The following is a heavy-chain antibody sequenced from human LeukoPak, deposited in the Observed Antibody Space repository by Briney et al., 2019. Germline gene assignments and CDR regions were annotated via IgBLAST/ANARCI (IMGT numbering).Heavy chain of an antibody. J-gene: IGHJ3*01. CDR1: GFTFDDYG. V-gene: IGHV3-20*04. D-gene: IGHD1-14*01. CDR3: ARGINPTPNDVFDV. CDR2: INWNGGST. Sequence: PGGSLRLSCAASGFTFDDYGMSWVRQAPGKGLEWVSGINWNGGSTGYADSVKGRFTISRDNAKNSLYLQMNSLRAEDTAVYYCARGINPTPNDVFDVWGPGTMVTVSS.